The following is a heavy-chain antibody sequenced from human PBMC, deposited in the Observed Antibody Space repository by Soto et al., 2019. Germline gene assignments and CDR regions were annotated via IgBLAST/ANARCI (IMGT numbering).Heavy chain of an antibody. CDR3: AASIFYYGMDV. Sequence: GESLKISCKGSGYNFTNCWISWVRQMPGKGLEWMGIIYPGDSDTKYNPSFQGQVTISADKSITTTYLQWSSLKASDTAIYYCAASIFYYGMDVWGQGTTVTVSS. CDR2: IYPGDSDT. J-gene: IGHJ6*02. V-gene: IGHV5-51*01. CDR1: GYNFTNCW.